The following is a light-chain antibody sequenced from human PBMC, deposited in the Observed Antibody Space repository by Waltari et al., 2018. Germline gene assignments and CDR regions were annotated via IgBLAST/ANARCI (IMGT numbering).Light chain of an antibody. Sequence: DIVMTQSPDSLAVSLGERATINCKSSQSVLYSSNNKNYLAWYQQKPGQPPKLLIYWASTRDSGVPDRFSGSGSGTDFTLTISSLQAEGVAVYYCQQYYSTPQTFGQGTKVEIK. V-gene: IGKV4-1*01. J-gene: IGKJ1*01. CDR3: QQYYSTPQT. CDR1: QSVLYSSNNKNY. CDR2: WAS.